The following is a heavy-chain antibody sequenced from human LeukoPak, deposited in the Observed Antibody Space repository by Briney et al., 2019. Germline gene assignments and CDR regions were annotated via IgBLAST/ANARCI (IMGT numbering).Heavy chain of an antibody. CDR2: IYYSGST. CDR3: ARRRGSGCDY. CDR1: GGSISSSSYY. J-gene: IGHJ4*02. Sequence: SETLSLTCTVSGGSISSSSYYWGWIRQPPGKWLEWIGSIYYSGSTYYNPSLKSRVTISVDTSKNQFSLKLSSVTAADTAVYYCARRRGSGCDYWGQGTLVTVSS. D-gene: IGHD6-19*01. V-gene: IGHV4-39*01.